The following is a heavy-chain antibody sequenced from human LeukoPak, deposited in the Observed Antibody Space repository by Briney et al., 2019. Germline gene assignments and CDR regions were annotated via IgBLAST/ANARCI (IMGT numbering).Heavy chain of an antibody. CDR3: AKDPRGGYSGSCYFDY. J-gene: IGHJ4*02. CDR1: GFTLSSYV. CDR2: ISGTGDSI. D-gene: IGHD5-12*01. V-gene: IGHV3-23*01. Sequence: GGSLRLSCSASGFTLSSYVLSWVRQAPGKGLEWVSAISGTGDSIYYADSVKGRFTISRDNSKNTLYLQMNSLTAEDTAVYYCAKDPRGGYSGSCYFDYWGQGTLVTVSS.